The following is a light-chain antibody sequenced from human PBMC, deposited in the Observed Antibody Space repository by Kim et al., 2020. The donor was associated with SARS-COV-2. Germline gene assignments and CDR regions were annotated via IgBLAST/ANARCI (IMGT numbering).Light chain of an antibody. CDR1: SSDVGGYNY. V-gene: IGLV2-8*01. CDR2: EVS. CDR3: GSFTGSSYI. J-gene: IGLJ1*01. Sequence: QSALTQPPSASGSPGQSVIISCPGTSSDVGGYNYVSWYQQYPGKAPKLMIYEVSKRPSGVPDRFSGSKYGNTASLTVSGLQAEDEADYYCGSFTGSSYIFGTGTKVTVL.